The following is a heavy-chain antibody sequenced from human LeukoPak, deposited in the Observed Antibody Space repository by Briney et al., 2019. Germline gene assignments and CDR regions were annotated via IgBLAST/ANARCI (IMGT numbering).Heavy chain of an antibody. Sequence: LRLSCAASGFTFSSYSMNWVRQPPGKGLEWIAYMYYSGSTYYNPSLKSRDTMSADTSKNQLSLKLSSVTAADTAVYYCARPYYYDSRIDPWGQGSLVTVSS. D-gene: IGHD3-22*01. CDR2: MYYSGST. CDR1: GFTFSSYS. J-gene: IGHJ5*02. CDR3: ARPYYYDSRIDP. V-gene: IGHV4-30-4*08.